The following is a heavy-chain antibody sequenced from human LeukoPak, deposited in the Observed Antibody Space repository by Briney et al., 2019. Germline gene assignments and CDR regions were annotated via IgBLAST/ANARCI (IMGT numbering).Heavy chain of an antibody. CDR2: ISGGGDIT. Sequence: GGSLRLSCAASGFIFNTYWMSWVRQTPGKGLEWVSAISGGGDITYYADSVTGRFTISRDNSKDTLFLQMHSLRPGDTAVYYCVREDTPATANYWGQGTLVTISS. CDR1: GFIFNTYW. CDR3: VREDTPATANY. D-gene: IGHD2-21*02. V-gene: IGHV3-23*01. J-gene: IGHJ4*02.